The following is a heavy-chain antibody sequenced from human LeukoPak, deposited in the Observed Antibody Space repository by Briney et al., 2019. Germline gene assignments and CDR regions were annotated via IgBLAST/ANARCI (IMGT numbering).Heavy chain of an antibody. V-gene: IGHV4-34*01. CDR2: INHSGST. D-gene: IGHD2-2*01. CDR1: GGSFSGYY. J-gene: IGHJ5*02. Sequence: SETLSLTCAVYGGSFSGYYWSWIRQPPGRGLEWIGEINHSGSTNYNPSLKSRVTISVDTSKNQFSLKLSSVTAADTAVYYCARDVQGAYCSSTSCYNWYDPWGQGTLVTVSS. CDR3: ARDVQGAYCSSTSCYNWYDP.